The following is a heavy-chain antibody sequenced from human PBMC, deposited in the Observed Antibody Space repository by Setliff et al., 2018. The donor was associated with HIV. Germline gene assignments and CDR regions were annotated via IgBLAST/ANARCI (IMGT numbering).Heavy chain of an antibody. CDR2: IFYSGST. CDR3: ARVPYGDYDPRFFDL. V-gene: IGHV4-31*11. Sequence: SETLSLTCAVSGGSINSGDYYWSWIRQHPGKGLEWIGYIFYSGSTYYSPSLKNRVTMSIDTSKNQFSLKMSSVTAADTAIYYCARVPYGDYDPRFFDLWGRGALVTVSS. J-gene: IGHJ2*01. D-gene: IGHD4-17*01. CDR1: GGSINSGDYY.